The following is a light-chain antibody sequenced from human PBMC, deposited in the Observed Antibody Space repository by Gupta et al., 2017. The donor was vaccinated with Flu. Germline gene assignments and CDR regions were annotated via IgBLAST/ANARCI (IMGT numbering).Light chain of an antibody. V-gene: IGLV3-25*03. CDR3: HSLDSSGTWV. Sequence: AGDALPKQYSYWYQQRTGPTPVPVIYNDNERPSGIPDRFSVASSWTTATLTIGGVQAEDEAYYHCHSLDSSGTWVFGGGTKLTVL. CDR2: NDN. CDR1: ALPKQY. J-gene: IGLJ3*02.